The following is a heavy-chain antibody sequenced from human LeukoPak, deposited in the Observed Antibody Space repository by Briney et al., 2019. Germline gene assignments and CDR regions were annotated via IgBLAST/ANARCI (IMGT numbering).Heavy chain of an antibody. CDR2: IYYSGST. CDR3: ARRASYDFWSGYYDYYYYMDV. J-gene: IGHJ6*03. D-gene: IGHD3-3*01. Sequence: SETLSLTCTVSGGSISSSSYYWGWIRQPPGKGLEWIGSIYYSGSTYYNPSLKSRVTISVDTSKNQFSLKLSSVTAADMAVYYCARRASYDFWSGYYDYYYYMDVWGKGTTVTVSS. CDR1: GGSISSSSYY. V-gene: IGHV4-39*07.